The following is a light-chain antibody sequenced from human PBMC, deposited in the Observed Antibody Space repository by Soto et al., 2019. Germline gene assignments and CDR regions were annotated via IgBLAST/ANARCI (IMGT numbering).Light chain of an antibody. CDR2: DAS. V-gene: IGKV3-11*01. J-gene: IGKJ1*01. Sequence: EIVLTQSPATLSLSPGERATLSCRASQSVSSYLAWYQQKPGQAPRLLIYDASSRATGIPARFSGSGSGTDFTLTISSLEPEDFAVYYCQLRSNWPPTWTFGQVTKVEIK. CDR3: QLRSNWPPTWT. CDR1: QSVSSY.